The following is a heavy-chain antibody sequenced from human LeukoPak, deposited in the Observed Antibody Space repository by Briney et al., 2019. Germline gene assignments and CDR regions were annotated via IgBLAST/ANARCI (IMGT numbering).Heavy chain of an antibody. V-gene: IGHV3-33*01. CDR3: ARGYSYGSI. Sequence: GRSLRLSCAASGFTSSSYGMHWVRQAPGKGLEWVAVIWYDGSNKYYADSVKGRFTISRDNSKNTLYLQMNSLRAEDTAVYYCARGYSYGSIWGQGTMVTVSS. CDR1: GFTSSSYG. CDR2: IWYDGSNK. J-gene: IGHJ3*02. D-gene: IGHD5-18*01.